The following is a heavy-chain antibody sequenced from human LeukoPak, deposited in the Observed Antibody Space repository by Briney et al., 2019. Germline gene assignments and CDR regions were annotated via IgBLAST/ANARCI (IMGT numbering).Heavy chain of an antibody. J-gene: IGHJ4*02. Sequence: GGSLRLSCAASGFTFDDYGMSWVRQAPGKGLEWVSAISGSGGSTYYADSVKGRFTISRDNSKNTLYLQMNSLRAEDTAVYYCAKDDDYSNPYYFDYWGQGTWPPSPQ. D-gene: IGHD4-11*01. CDR1: GFTFDDYG. CDR2: ISGSGGST. CDR3: AKDDDYSNPYYFDY. V-gene: IGHV3-23*01.